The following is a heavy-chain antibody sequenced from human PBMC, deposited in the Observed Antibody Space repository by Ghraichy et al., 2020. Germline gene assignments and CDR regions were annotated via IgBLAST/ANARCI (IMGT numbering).Heavy chain of an antibody. V-gene: IGHV1-3*04. CDR1: GYTFIGNG. Sequence: ASVKVSCKTSGYTFIGNGIHWVRQAPGQRLEWMGFINTGNGDTTFSEKFQGRVTITRDTSASTGYMELSSLRSEDTAVYYCARASSPGSYIIDHWGQGTLVTVSS. D-gene: IGHD3-10*01. CDR2: INTGNGDT. CDR3: ARASSPGSYIIDH. J-gene: IGHJ4*02.